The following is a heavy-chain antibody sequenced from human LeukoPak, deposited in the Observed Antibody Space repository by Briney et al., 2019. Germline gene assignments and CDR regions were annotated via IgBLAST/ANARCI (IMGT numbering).Heavy chain of an antibody. V-gene: IGHV5-10-1*01. J-gene: IGHJ4*02. Sequence: GGSLRLSCIASGFTFGDYAMSWVRQAPGKGLEWMGRIDPSDSYTNYSPSFQGHVTISADKSSSTAFLQWSSLKASDTAMYYCARLIAAPNTDYFDYWGQGTLVTVSS. CDR1: GFTFGDYA. D-gene: IGHD6-13*01. CDR2: IDPSDSYT. CDR3: ARLIAAPNTDYFDY.